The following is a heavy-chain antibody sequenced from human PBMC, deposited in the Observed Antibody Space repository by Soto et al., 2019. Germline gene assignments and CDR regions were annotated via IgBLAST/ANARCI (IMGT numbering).Heavy chain of an antibody. CDR3: AKGGDVLRFLEWTNWFGP. CDR2: ISGSGGST. V-gene: IGHV3-23*01. CDR1: GFTFSSYA. Sequence: GGSLRLSCAASGFTFSSYAMSWVRQAPGKGLEWVSAISGSGGSTYYADSVKGRFTISRDNSKNTLYLQMNSLRAEDTAVYYCAKGGDVLRFLEWTNWFGPWGQGTLVTVPS. D-gene: IGHD3-3*01. J-gene: IGHJ5*02.